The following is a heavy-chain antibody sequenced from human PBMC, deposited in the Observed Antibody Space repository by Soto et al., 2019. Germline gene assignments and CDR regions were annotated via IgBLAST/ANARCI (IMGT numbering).Heavy chain of an antibody. D-gene: IGHD1-1*01. V-gene: IGHV4-4*07. J-gene: IGHJ5*02. CDR1: GASISGFY. CDR3: VRDGTKTLRDWFDP. CDR2: IYATGAT. Sequence: SETLSLTCTVSGASISGFYWSWIRKSAGKGLEWIGRIYATGATDYNPSLKSRVMMSVDTSKKQFSLKLRSVTAADTAVYYCVRDGTKTLRDWFDPWGQGISVTVSS.